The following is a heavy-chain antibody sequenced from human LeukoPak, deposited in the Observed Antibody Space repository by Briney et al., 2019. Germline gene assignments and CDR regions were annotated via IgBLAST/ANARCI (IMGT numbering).Heavy chain of an antibody. CDR3: ASGGMVATRGSYYFDY. CDR1: GFTVSSNY. D-gene: IGHD5-12*01. J-gene: IGHJ4*02. CDR2: IYSGGST. V-gene: IGHV3-53*04. Sequence: GGSLRLSCAASGFTVSSNYMSWVRQAPGKGLEWVSVIYSGGSTYYAASVKGRFTISRHNSKNTLYLQMNSLRAEDTAVYYCASGGMVATRGSYYFDYWGQGTLVTVSS.